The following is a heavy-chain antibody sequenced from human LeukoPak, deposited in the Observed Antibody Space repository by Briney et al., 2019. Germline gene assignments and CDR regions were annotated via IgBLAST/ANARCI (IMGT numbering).Heavy chain of an antibody. CDR1: GGSISSSSYY. V-gene: IGHV4-39*02. J-gene: IGHJ6*02. Sequence: SETLSLTCTVSGGSISSSSYYWGWIRQPPGKGLEWIGSIYYSGSTYYNPSLKSRVTISVDTSKNQFSLKLSSVTAADTAVYYCAREGYSSSWGYYYYGMDVWGQGTTVTVSS. D-gene: IGHD6-13*01. CDR2: IYYSGST. CDR3: AREGYSSSWGYYYYGMDV.